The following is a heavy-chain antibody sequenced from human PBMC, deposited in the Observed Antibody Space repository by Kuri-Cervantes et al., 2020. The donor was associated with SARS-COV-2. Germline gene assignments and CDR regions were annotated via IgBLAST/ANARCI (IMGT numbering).Heavy chain of an antibody. Sequence: GESLKISCAASGFTFSSYSMNWVRQAPGKGLEWVSSISSSSSTIYFADSVKGRFTISRDNAKNSLYLQMNSLKTEDTAVYYCTTTPPVVITTGYFQHWGQGTLVTVSS. CDR1: GFTFSSYS. J-gene: IGHJ1*01. D-gene: IGHD3-22*01. CDR2: ISSSSSTI. CDR3: TTTPPVVITTGYFQH. V-gene: IGHV3-48*01.